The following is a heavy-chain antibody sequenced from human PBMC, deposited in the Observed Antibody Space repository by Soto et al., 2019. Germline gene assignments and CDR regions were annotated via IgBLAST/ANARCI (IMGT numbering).Heavy chain of an antibody. D-gene: IGHD4-4*01. V-gene: IGHV3-23*01. CDR3: AAYSNSEPGWFDP. CDR1: GFPFSDSA. CDR2: IIGSGRST. J-gene: IGHJ5*02. Sequence: GGSLRLSCAASGFPFSDSAMSWVRQAPGRGPEWVSSIIGSGRSTFYADSVQGRFTISRDNSKKILYLQMNSLRVEDTALYYCAAYSNSEPGWFDPWGQGTLVTVSS.